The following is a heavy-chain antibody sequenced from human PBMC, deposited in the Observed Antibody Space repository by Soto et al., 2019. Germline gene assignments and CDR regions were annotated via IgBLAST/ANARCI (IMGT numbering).Heavy chain of an antibody. V-gene: IGHV1-18*04. J-gene: IGHJ4*02. CDR2: ISAYNGNA. Sequence: GGSVKVSFKASGYPVTSYGISFVRQAPGQGLEWMGWISAYNGNANYAQKLQVRVTMTTDTSTSTAYMELRSLRSDDTAVYYCASGYAVSNLDYWGQGTMVTVSS. CDR1: GYPVTSYG. D-gene: IGHD5-12*01. CDR3: ASGYAVSNLDY.